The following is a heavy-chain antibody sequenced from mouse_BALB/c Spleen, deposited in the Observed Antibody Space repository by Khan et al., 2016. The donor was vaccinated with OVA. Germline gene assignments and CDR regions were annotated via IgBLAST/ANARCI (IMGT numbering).Heavy chain of an antibody. CDR1: GFNIKDTY. J-gene: IGHJ3*01. Sequence: IQLVQSGAELVKPGASVKLSCTASGFNIKDTYMHWVKQRPEQGLEWIGRIDPANGNTKYDPKFQGKATITADTSSNTAYLQLSSLTSEDTAVYYCARDYWDVFASWGQGTLVTVSA. V-gene: IGHV14-3*02. CDR3: ARDYWDVFAS. CDR2: IDPANGNT. D-gene: IGHD4-1*01.